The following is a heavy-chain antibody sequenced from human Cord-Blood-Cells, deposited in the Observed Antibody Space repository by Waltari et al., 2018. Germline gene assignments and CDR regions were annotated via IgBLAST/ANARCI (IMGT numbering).Heavy chain of an antibody. Sequence: EVQLLESGGGLVQPGGSLRLSCAASGFTFSSYAMSWVRQAPGKGLEWVSAISGSGGRTYCADSVKGRFTISRDNSKNTLYLQMNSLRAEDTAVYYCAKGRKYSSYYFDYWGQGTLVTVSS. V-gene: IGHV3-23*01. CDR2: ISGSGGRT. D-gene: IGHD6-6*01. CDR3: AKGRKYSSYYFDY. J-gene: IGHJ4*02. CDR1: GFTFSSYA.